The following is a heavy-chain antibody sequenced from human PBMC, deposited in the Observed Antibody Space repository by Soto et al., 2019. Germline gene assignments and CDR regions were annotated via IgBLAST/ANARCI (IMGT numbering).Heavy chain of an antibody. CDR2: IYHSGNT. J-gene: IGHJ2*01. D-gene: IGHD1-26*01. CDR3: ARGMDGSSYSYWYFDL. V-gene: IGHV4-30-2*01. CDR1: GDSISSGGYS. Sequence: PSETLSLTCAVSGDSISSGGYSWSWIRQPPGKGLEWIGYIYHSGNTYYNPSLKSRVTISVDRSKNQFSLKVSSVTAADTAVYYCARGMDGSSYSYWYFDLWGRGTLVTVSS.